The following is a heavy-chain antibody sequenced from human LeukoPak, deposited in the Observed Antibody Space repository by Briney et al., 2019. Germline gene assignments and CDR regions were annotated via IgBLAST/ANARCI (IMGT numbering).Heavy chain of an antibody. CDR1: GFTFSSYR. CDR2: IKQDGVEK. V-gene: IGHV3-7*01. J-gene: IGHJ4*02. Sequence: GGSLRLSCAASGFTFSSYRMNWVRQAPGKGLEWVANIKQDGVEKYYVDSVKGRFTISRDNAKNSLYLQMNSLRVEDTALYYCARRAPSHDFDDWGQGTLVTVSS. CDR3: ARRAPSHDFDD.